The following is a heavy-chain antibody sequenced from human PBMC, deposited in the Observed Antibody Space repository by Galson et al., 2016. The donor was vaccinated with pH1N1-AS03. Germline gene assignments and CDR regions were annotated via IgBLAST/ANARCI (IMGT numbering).Heavy chain of an antibody. CDR1: GFIFSDYG. D-gene: IGHD3-10*01. Sequence: SLRLSCAASGFIFSDYGMSWVRQAPRKGLEWVANIKKDGGEKYYVDSVRGRFTISRDNAKKSLYLQMSSLRVEDTAVYYCASSGFWGRGTLVAVSS. V-gene: IGHV3-7*03. CDR2: IKKDGGEK. J-gene: IGHJ4*02. CDR3: ASSGF.